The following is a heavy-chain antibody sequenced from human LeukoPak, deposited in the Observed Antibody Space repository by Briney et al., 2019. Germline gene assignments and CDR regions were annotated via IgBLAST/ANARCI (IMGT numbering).Heavy chain of an antibody. CDR3: ARDGIAAAGKGSDY. CDR2: IHPNSGDT. J-gene: IGHJ4*02. D-gene: IGHD6-13*01. Sequence: ASVKVSCKASGYTFTRYDINWVRQATGQGLEWMGWIHPNSGDTGYAQKFQGRVTIIRNTSISTAYMELSSLRSDDTAVYYCARDGIAAAGKGSDYWGQGTLVTVSS. CDR1: GYTFTRYD. V-gene: IGHV1-8*03.